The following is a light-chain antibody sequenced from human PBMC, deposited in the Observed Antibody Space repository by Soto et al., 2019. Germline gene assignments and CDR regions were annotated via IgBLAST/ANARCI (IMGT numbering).Light chain of an antibody. V-gene: IGKV1-6*01. CDR3: LQHYNFPYT. CDR1: QGIGND. CDR2: AAS. Sequence: AIQMTQSPSSLSAFVGDRVTITCRASQGIGNDLGWYQQRPGKAPKLLIYAASSLQGGVPSRFSGSGSGTDFTPTISRLQPDDFASYYCLQHYNFPYTFGQGTKLEIK. J-gene: IGKJ2*01.